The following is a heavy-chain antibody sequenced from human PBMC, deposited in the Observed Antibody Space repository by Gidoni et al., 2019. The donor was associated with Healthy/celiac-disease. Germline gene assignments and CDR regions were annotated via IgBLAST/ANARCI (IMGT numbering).Heavy chain of an antibody. CDR1: RFTLSGYA. Sequence: EVQLLESGGGLVQPGGSLPPPCAAFRFTLSGYAMGWVRPDPGKGREWVSAISGSVGSTYDADSVKGRFTISRDNAKNTLYLQMNSLRAEDTAVYYCAKVLSLGMATITVFYYFDYWGQGTLVTVSS. CDR3: AKVLSLGMATITVFYYFDY. V-gene: IGHV3-23*01. D-gene: IGHD5-12*01. CDR2: ISGSVGST. J-gene: IGHJ4*02.